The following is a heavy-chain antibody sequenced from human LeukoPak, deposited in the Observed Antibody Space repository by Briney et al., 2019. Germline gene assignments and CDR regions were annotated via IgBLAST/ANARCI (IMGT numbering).Heavy chain of an antibody. Sequence: PGGSLRLSCAASGFTFSIYSMNWVRQAPGKGLEWVSSISSSSSYIYYADSVKGRFTISRDNAKNSLYLQMNSLRAEDTAVYYCARGNFDGAFDIWGQGTMVTVSS. CDR2: ISSSSSYI. J-gene: IGHJ3*02. D-gene: IGHD5-24*01. CDR3: ARGNFDGAFDI. CDR1: GFTFSIYS. V-gene: IGHV3-21*01.